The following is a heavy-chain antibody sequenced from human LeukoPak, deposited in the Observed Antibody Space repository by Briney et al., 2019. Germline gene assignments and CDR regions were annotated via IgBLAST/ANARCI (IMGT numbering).Heavy chain of an antibody. CDR1: GLTFNSYG. CDR2: ISGSGGST. D-gene: IGHD1-26*01. CDR3: AKDPEVGAILYFDY. V-gene: IGHV3-23*01. J-gene: IGHJ4*02. Sequence: GGSLRLSCAASGLTFNSYGMSWVRQAPGKGLEWVSGISGSGGSTYYADSVKGRFTISRDNSKNTLYLQMNSLRAEDTAVYYCAKDPEVGAILYFDYWGQGTLVTVSS.